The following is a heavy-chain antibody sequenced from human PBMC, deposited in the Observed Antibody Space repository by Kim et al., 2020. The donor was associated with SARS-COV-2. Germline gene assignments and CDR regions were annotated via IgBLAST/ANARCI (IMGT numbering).Heavy chain of an antibody. V-gene: IGHV3-23*01. CDR2: ISGSGGGA. D-gene: IGHD6-19*01. J-gene: IGHJ4*02. CDR1: GFTFSSYA. Sequence: GGSLRLSCAASGFTFSSYAMTWVRQAPGKGLQWVSSISGSGGGAYYADSVKGRFTISRDNSKNTLYLQVNNLGAEDTAVYYCAKGPYTTGWFDNWGQGTLVTVSS. CDR3: AKGPYTTGWFDN.